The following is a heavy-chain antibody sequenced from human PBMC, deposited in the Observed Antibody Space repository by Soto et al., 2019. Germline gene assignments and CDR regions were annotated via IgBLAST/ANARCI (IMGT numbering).Heavy chain of an antibody. Sequence: GASGKVSYKASGYTFTSYYMHWVRQAPGQWLEWMGIINPSGGSTSYAQKFQGRVTISRDNAKNSLYLQMNSLRAEDTALYYCAKDGGMLHDAFDIWGQGTMVTVSS. D-gene: IGHD3-16*01. CDR1: GYTFTSYY. J-gene: IGHJ3*02. CDR2: INPSGGST. V-gene: IGHV1-46*01. CDR3: AKDGGMLHDAFDI.